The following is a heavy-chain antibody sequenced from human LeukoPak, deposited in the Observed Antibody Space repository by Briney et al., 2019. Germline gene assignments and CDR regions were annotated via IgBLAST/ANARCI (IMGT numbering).Heavy chain of an antibody. CDR3: AKDHSSSWYNYYYYYMDV. CDR2: ISSSGSTI. Sequence: GGSLRLSCAASGFTFSAYYMSWIRQAPGKGLEWVSYISSSGSTIYYADSVKGRFTISRDNAKNSLYLQMNSLRAEDTAVYYCAKDHSSSWYNYYYYYMDVWGKGTTVTVSS. J-gene: IGHJ6*03. D-gene: IGHD6-13*01. CDR1: GFTFSAYY. V-gene: IGHV3-11*04.